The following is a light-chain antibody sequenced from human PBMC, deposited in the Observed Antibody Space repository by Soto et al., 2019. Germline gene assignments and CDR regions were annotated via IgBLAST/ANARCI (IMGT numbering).Light chain of an antibody. CDR3: SSYTTNATLV. J-gene: IGLJ1*01. CDR2: EVS. Sequence: QSVLTQPASVSGSPGQSITISCAGTSRDVGDYNYVSWYQQHPGKAPKLMIYEVSDRPSGVSSRFSGSKSGNTASLTISGLQAEDEADYYCSSYTTNATLVFGTGTKLTVL. CDR1: SRDVGDYNY. V-gene: IGLV2-14*01.